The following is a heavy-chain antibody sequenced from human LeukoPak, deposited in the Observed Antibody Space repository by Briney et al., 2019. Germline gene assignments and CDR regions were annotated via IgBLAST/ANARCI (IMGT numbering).Heavy chain of an antibody. CDR1: GGTFSSYT. CDR2: IIPIHGIA. Sequence: ASVKVSCKASGGTFSSYTISWVRQAPGQGLEWMGRIIPIHGIANYAQKFQGRVTITADKSTSTAYMELSSLRSEDTAVYYCARQIVGATTPLDYWGQGTLVTVSS. J-gene: IGHJ4*02. D-gene: IGHD1-26*01. V-gene: IGHV1-69*02. CDR3: ARQIVGATTPLDY.